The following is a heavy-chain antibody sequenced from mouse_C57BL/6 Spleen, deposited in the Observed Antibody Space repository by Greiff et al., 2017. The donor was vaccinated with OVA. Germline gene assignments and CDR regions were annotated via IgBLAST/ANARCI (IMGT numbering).Heavy chain of an antibody. Sequence: VQLKESGPELVKPGASVKISCKASGYTFTDYYMNWVKQSHGKSLEWIGDINPNNGGTSYNQKFKGKATLTVDKSSSTAYMELRSLTSEDSAVYYCARFRTTYYFDYWGQGTTLTVSS. J-gene: IGHJ2*01. D-gene: IGHD2-12*01. CDR1: GYTFTDYY. V-gene: IGHV1-26*01. CDR3: ARFRTTYYFDY. CDR2: INPNNGGT.